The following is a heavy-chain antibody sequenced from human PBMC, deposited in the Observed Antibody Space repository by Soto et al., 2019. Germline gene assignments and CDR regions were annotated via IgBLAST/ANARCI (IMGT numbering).Heavy chain of an antibody. CDR3: ARGLTTKKYSYGLDV. V-gene: IGHV5-51*01. J-gene: IGHJ6*02. CDR2: IYPGDSDT. CDR1: GYSFTSYW. Sequence: GESLKISCKGSGYSFTSYWIGWVRQMPGKGLEWMGIIYPGDSDTRYSPSFQGQVTISADKSISTAYLQWSSLKASDTAMYYCARGLTTKKYSYGLDVWGQGTKVTVSS. D-gene: IGHD4-17*01.